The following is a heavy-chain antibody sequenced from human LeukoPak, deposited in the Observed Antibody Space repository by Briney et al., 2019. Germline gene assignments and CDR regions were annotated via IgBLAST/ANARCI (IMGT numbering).Heavy chain of an antibody. D-gene: IGHD3-10*01. V-gene: IGHV1-18*01. J-gene: IGHJ5*02. CDR3: ARGARRYGSGSGPFDP. CDR2: ISAYNGNT. CDR1: GGTFSSYA. Sequence: ASVKVSCKASGGTFSSYAISWVRQAPGQGLEWMGWISAYNGNTNYAQKLQGRVTMTTDTSTSTAYMELRSLRSDDTAVYYCARGARRYGSGSGPFDPWGQGTLATVSS.